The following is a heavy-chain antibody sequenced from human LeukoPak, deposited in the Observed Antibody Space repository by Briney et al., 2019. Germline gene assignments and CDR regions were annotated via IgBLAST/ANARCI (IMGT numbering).Heavy chain of an antibody. CDR3: ARARTGAIDY. J-gene: IGHJ4*02. Sequence: ASVKVSCKASGYTFTSYAMHWVRQAPGQGLEWMGWINPNSGGTNYAQKFQGRVTMTRDTSISTAYMELSRLRSDDTAVYYCARARTGAIDYWGQGTLVTVSS. V-gene: IGHV1-2*02. CDR2: INPNSGGT. D-gene: IGHD1-26*01. CDR1: GYTFTSYA.